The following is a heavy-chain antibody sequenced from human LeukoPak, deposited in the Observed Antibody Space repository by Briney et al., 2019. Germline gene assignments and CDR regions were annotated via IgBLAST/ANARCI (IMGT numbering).Heavy chain of an antibody. V-gene: IGHV4-39*01. CDR1: GGSISSNSYC. J-gene: IGHJ5*02. Sequence: SETLSLTCTVSGGSISSNSYCWGWIRQPPGKGLECIGSIYYSGSTYYNPSLKSRVTSSIDTSKNQFSVKLTSVTAADTAVYYCARRGAGLNWFDPWGQGTLVTVSS. D-gene: IGHD3-10*01. CDR2: IYYSGST. CDR3: ARRGAGLNWFDP.